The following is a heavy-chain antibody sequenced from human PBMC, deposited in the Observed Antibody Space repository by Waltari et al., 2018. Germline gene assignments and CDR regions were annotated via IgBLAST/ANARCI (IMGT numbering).Heavy chain of an antibody. V-gene: IGHV1-2*02. Sequence: QVQLVQSGTEVKKPGASVKVSCQASGYSFTDYHLHWVRQTPGQGLEWLGWINPKNGETGYAQNLLGRVTMTRDTSINTVYMDLSGLRSDDTAVFYCARDPGPIVGAPDYWGQGTLVTVSS. J-gene: IGHJ4*02. CDR2: INPKNGET. D-gene: IGHD1-26*01. CDR1: GYSFTDYH. CDR3: ARDPGPIVGAPDY.